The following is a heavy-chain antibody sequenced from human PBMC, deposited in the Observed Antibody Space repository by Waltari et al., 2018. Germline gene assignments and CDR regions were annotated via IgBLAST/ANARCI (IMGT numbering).Heavy chain of an antibody. CDR2: IYYNGNT. V-gene: IGHV4-31*01. D-gene: IGHD6-19*01. J-gene: IGHJ3*02. CDR3: ARGDLAVAGTSAFDI. CDR1: GSSISNSNYY. Sequence: QVKLQESGPGLVKPSQILSLTCTVSGSSISNSNYYWTWIRQHPGKGLEWIGYIYYNGNTYYYPSLKSLVTISLDKSENQFSLKLSSVTAADTAVYYCARGDLAVAGTSAFDIWGQGTMVTVSS.